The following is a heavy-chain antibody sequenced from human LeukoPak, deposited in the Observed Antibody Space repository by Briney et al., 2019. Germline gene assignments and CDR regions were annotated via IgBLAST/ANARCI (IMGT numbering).Heavy chain of an antibody. V-gene: IGHV1-8*03. CDR1: GYTFTSYD. Sequence: ASVKVSCKASGYTFTSYDINWERQATGQGLEWMGWMNPNSGNTGYAQKFQRRVTITRNTSISTAYMELSSLRSEDTAVYYCARGGEYSGSYYDWFDPWGQGTLVTVSS. J-gene: IGHJ5*02. D-gene: IGHD1-26*01. CDR3: ARGGEYSGSYYDWFDP. CDR2: MNPNSGNT.